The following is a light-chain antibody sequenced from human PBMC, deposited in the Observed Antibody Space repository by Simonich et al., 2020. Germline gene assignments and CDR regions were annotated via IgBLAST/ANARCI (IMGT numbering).Light chain of an antibody. J-gene: IGLJ3*02. CDR1: SSDVGRYNL. V-gene: IGLV2-23*01. Sequence: QSALTQPASVSGSPGQSITISCTGTSSDVGRYNLVSWYQQHTGKAPKLMIYEGSKRPSGVSNLFSGSKSGNTASLTISGLQAEDEADYYCCSYAGSSTVFGGGTKLTVL. CDR3: CSYAGSSTV. CDR2: EGS.